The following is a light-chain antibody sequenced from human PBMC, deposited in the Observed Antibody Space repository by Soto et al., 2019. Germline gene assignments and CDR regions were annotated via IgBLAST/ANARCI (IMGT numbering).Light chain of an antibody. CDR2: GAS. CDR1: QSVSIN. J-gene: IGKJ1*01. Sequence: EIVMTQSPATLSVSPGERATLSCRASQSVSINLAWYQQKPGQAPRLLIYGASTRATGLPARFSGSGSGTEFTLTISSLQSEDFAVYYCQQYIIWPRTFGQGTKVEIK. V-gene: IGKV3-15*01. CDR3: QQYIIWPRT.